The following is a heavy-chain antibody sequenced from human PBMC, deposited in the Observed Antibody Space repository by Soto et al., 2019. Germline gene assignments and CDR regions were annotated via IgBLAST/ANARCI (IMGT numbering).Heavy chain of an antibody. CDR2: ISAYNGNT. CDR3: ARPFETYYYDSSGYYERVSGHAFDI. V-gene: IGHV1-18*01. J-gene: IGHJ3*02. D-gene: IGHD3-22*01. CDR1: GYTFTSYG. Sequence: ASVKVSCKASGYTFTSYGISWVRQAPGQGLEWMGWISAYNGNTNYAQKLQGRVTMTTDTSTSTAYMELRSLRSDDTAVYYCARPFETYYYDSSGYYERVSGHAFDIWGQGTMVTVSS.